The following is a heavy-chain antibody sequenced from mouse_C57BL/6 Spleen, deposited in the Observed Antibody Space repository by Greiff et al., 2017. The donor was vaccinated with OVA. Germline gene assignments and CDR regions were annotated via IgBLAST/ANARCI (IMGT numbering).Heavy chain of an antibody. CDR2: IWSGGST. Sequence: QVHVKQSGPGLVQPSQSLSITCTVSGFSLTSYGVHWVRQSPGKGLEWLGVIWSGGSTDYNAAFISRLSISKDNSKSQVFFKMNSLQADDTAIYYCARNAHYGSSPYAMDYWGQGTSVTVSS. CDR1: GFSLTSYG. J-gene: IGHJ4*01. D-gene: IGHD1-1*01. CDR3: ARNAHYGSSPYAMDY. V-gene: IGHV2-2*01.